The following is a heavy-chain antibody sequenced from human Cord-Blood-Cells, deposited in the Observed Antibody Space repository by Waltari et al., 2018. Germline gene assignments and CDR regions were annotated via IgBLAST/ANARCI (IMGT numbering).Heavy chain of an antibody. J-gene: IGHJ4*02. CDR1: GGSFSGYY. Sequence: VQLQQWGAGLLTTSETLSLTCAVYGGSFSGYYWSWTRPPPGQGLEGIGEINPSGSTNYNPSLKSRVTISVDTANNQFSLKLSSVTAADTAVYYCARVGHFDWRYYFDYWGQGTLVTVSS. V-gene: IGHV4-34*01. CDR2: INPSGST. D-gene: IGHD3-9*01. CDR3: ARVGHFDWRYYFDY.